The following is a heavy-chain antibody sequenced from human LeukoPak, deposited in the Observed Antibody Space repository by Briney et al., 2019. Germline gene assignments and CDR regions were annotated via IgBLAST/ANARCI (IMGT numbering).Heavy chain of an antibody. V-gene: IGHV3-74*01. Sequence: GGSLRLSCAASGFTFSNYWMHWVRQAPGKGLLWVSRINSDGSSTSYADSVKGRFTISRDNAKNTLYLQMNSLRVEDTAVYYCARGNYYAMDVWGQGTTVTVSS. CDR1: GFTFSNYW. J-gene: IGHJ6*02. CDR3: ARGNYYAMDV. CDR2: INSDGSST.